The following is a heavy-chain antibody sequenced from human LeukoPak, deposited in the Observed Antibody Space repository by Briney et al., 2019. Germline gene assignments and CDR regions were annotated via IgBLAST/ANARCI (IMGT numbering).Heavy chain of an antibody. D-gene: IGHD3-22*01. V-gene: IGHV4-34*01. CDR1: GGSFSGYY. Sequence: SETLSLTCAVYGGSFSGYYWSWIRQPPGKGLEWIGEINHSGSTYYNPSLKSRVTISVDTPKNQFSLKLSSVTAADTAVYYCARRLYYGKTFDYWGQGTLVTVCS. CDR2: INHSGST. CDR3: ARRLYYGKTFDY. J-gene: IGHJ4*02.